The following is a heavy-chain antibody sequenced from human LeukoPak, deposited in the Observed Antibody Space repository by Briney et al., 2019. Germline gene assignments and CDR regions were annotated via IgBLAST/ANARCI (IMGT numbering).Heavy chain of an antibody. CDR3: AKDQATVTTD. V-gene: IGHV3-30*18. CDR1: GFTFSSYG. D-gene: IGHD4-17*01. J-gene: IGHJ4*02. CDR2: ISYDGSNK. Sequence: PGGSLRLSCAASGFTFSSYGMHWVRQAPGKGLEWVAVISYDGSNKYYADSVKGRFTISRDNSKNTLYLQMNSLRAEDTAVYYCAKDQATVTTDWGQGTLVTVSS.